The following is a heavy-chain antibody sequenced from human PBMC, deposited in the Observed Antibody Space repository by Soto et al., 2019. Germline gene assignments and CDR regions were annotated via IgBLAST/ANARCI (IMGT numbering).Heavy chain of an antibody. J-gene: IGHJ4*02. CDR1: GFTFRTSW. Sequence: EVPLVESGGGLVQPGGSLRLSCAASGFTFRTSWMYWVRQAPGKGLVWVSRINDDGSTTTYADSVKGRFTISRDNAKNTLFMQTDSLRAEDTGMYYGGRGNYGREYRGEGTRATVSS. D-gene: IGHD3-10*01. CDR3: GRGNYGREY. CDR2: INDDGSTT. V-gene: IGHV3-74*03.